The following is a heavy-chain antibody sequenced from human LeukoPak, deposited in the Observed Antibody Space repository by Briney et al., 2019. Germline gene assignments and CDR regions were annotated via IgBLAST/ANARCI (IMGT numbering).Heavy chain of an antibody. Sequence: PSETLSLTCTVSGGSIGTYYWSWLRQSPGKGLEWIGYIYHSGSTNYNPSLKSRVTISVDTSKNQFSLKLSSVTAADTAVYYCARRHDYYYGSGSHNNWFDPWGQGSLVTVSS. D-gene: IGHD3-10*01. CDR3: ARRHDYYYGSGSHNNWFDP. CDR2: IYHSGST. CDR1: GGSIGTYY. J-gene: IGHJ5*02. V-gene: IGHV4-59*12.